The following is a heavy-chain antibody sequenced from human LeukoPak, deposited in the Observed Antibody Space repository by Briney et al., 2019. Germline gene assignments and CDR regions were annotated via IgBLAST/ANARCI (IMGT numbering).Heavy chain of an antibody. CDR2: ISRTGSYI. J-gene: IGHJ6*03. V-gene: IGHV3-21*01. CDR3: ARAGDYYYMDV. Sequence: PGGSLRLSCAASGFTFSSYSMNWVRQAPGKGLEWVSSISRTGSYIDYADSVKGRFTISRDNAKNSLYLQMNSLRAEDTAVYYCARAGDYYYMDVWGKGTTVTVSS. D-gene: IGHD3-10*01. CDR1: GFTFSSYS.